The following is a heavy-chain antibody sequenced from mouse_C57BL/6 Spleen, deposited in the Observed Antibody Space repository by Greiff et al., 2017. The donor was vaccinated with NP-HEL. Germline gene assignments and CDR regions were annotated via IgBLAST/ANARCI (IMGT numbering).Heavy chain of an antibody. Sequence: QVQLKQSGPELVKPGASVKISCKASGYAFSSSWMNWVKQRPGKGLEWIGRIYPGDGDTNYNGKFKGKATLTADKSSSTAYMQLRSLTSEDSAVYFCASYDYDVDYWGQGTTLTVSS. D-gene: IGHD2-4*01. CDR3: ASYDYDVDY. J-gene: IGHJ2*01. CDR2: IYPGDGDT. CDR1: GYAFSSSW. V-gene: IGHV1-82*01.